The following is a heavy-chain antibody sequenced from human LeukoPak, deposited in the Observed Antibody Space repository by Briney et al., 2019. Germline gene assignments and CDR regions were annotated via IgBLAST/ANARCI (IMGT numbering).Heavy chain of an antibody. V-gene: IGHV3-74*01. J-gene: IGHJ5*02. Sequence: PGGSLRLSCAASGFTFSSYWMHWVRQAPGKGLVWVSRINSDGSSTSYADSVKGRFTISRDNAKNTLYLQMNSLRAEDTAVYYCARARILTENWFDPWGQGTLVTVSS. CDR1: GFTFSSYW. D-gene: IGHD7-27*01. CDR3: ARARILTENWFDP. CDR2: INSDGSST.